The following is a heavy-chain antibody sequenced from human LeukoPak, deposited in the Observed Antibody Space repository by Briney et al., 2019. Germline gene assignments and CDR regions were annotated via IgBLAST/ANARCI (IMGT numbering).Heavy chain of an antibody. D-gene: IGHD5-24*01. Sequence: SETLSLTCTVSGGSISSSSYYWGWIRQPPGKGLEWIGSIYYSGSTYYNTSLKSRVTISVDTSKNQFSLKLSSVTAADTAVYYCARHGDGWSRTVDYWGQGTLGTVSS. CDR3: ARHGDGWSRTVDY. CDR2: IYYSGST. CDR1: GGSISSSSYY. V-gene: IGHV4-39*01. J-gene: IGHJ4*02.